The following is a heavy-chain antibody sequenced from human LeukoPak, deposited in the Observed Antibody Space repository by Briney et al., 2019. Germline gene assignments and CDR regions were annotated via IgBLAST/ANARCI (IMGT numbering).Heavy chain of an antibody. CDR1: GFTFSSYW. CDR2: IKQDGSEK. D-gene: IGHD4-11*01. V-gene: IGHV3-7*01. J-gene: IGHJ6*03. CDR3: SREYHTVTYYYYMDV. Sequence: GGSLRLSCAASGFTFSSYWMSWVRQAPGKGLEWVANIKQDGSEKYYVDSVKSRFTISRDNAKNSLYLQMSSLRAEDTAVYYCSREYHTVTYYYYMDVWGKGTTVTVSS.